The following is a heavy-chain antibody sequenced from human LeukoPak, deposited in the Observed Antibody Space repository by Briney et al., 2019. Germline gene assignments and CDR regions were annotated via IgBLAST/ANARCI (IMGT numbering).Heavy chain of an antibody. CDR3: ARDGGGSYSYYFDY. CDR1: GGSISSSNW. D-gene: IGHD3-10*01. CDR2: LYHSGST. J-gene: IGHJ4*02. V-gene: IGHV4-4*02. Sequence: SETLSLTCAVSGGSISSSNWWSWVRPPPGKGLEWIGVLYHSGSTNYNPSLKSRVTISVDKSKNQFSLKLSSVTAADTAVYYCARDGGGSYSYYFDYWGQGTLVTVSS.